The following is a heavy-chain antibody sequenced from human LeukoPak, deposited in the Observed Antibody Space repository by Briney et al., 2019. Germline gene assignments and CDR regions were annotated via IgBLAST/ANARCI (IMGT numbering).Heavy chain of an antibody. CDR3: ARQIRAVGATAGNYYYYYMDV. V-gene: IGHV4-4*07. D-gene: IGHD2-15*01. CDR2: IYTSGST. CDR1: GGSISSYY. Sequence: PSDTLSLTCTVSGGSISSYYWSWIRQPAGKGLEWIGRIYTSGSTNYNPSLKSRVTMSVDTSKNQFSLKLSSVTAADTAVYYCARQIRAVGATAGNYYYYYMDVWGKGTTVTVSS. J-gene: IGHJ6*03.